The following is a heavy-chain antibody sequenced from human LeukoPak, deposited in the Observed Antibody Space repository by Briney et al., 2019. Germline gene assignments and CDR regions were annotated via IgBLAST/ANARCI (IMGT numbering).Heavy chain of an antibody. CDR1: GFTFSSYG. D-gene: IGHD3-22*01. J-gene: IGHJ6*02. V-gene: IGHV3-30*18. CDR3: AKDRDYYDSSRLNGMDV. CDR2: ISYDGSNK. Sequence: GGSLRLSCAASGFTFSSYGMHWVRQAPGKGLGWVAVISYDGSNKYYADSVKGRFTISRDNSKNTLYLQMNSLRAEDTAVYYCAKDRDYYDSSRLNGMDVWGRGTTVTVSS.